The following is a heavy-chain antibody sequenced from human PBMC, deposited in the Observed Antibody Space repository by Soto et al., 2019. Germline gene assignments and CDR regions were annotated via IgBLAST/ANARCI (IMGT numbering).Heavy chain of an antibody. CDR1: GFTVSSSGFTFSSYA. Sequence: GGSLRLSCAASGFTVSSSGFTFSSYAMSWVRQAPGKGLEWVSGISGSGRDTYYADSVKGRFTISRDESKNTLYLQMNSLRVEDTAVYYCAKNRCGGDCYFFDSWGHGTLVTVSS. CDR2: ISGSGRDT. V-gene: IGHV3-23*01. D-gene: IGHD2-21*02. J-gene: IGHJ4*01. CDR3: AKNRCGGDCYFFDS.